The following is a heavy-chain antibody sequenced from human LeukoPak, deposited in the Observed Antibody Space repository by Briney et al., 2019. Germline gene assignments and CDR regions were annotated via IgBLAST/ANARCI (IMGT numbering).Heavy chain of an antibody. CDR3: TRGQYNYGRDWFDP. Sequence: ASVKVSCKASGYTFTGYYIHWVRQAPGQGLEWMGWINPNSGGTNYAQKFQGRVTMTRDTSISTAYMELSRLRSDDTAVYYCTRGQYNYGRDWFDPWGQGTLVTVSS. CDR1: GYTFTGYY. D-gene: IGHD5-18*01. V-gene: IGHV1-2*02. J-gene: IGHJ5*02. CDR2: INPNSGGT.